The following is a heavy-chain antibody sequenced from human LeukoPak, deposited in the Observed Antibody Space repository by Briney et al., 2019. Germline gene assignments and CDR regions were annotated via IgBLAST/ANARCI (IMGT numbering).Heavy chain of an antibody. J-gene: IGHJ4*02. D-gene: IGHD1-26*01. CDR2: IRYDGTNK. CDR3: AKDRGSLVVDY. Sequence: GRSLRLSCAASGFTFSSYGMHWVRQAPGKGLECVAFIRYDGTNKYSADSVKGRFTISRDNSKNTLYLQMNSLRAEDTAVYYCAKDRGSLVVDYWGQGTLVTVSS. CDR1: GFTFSSYG. V-gene: IGHV3-30*02.